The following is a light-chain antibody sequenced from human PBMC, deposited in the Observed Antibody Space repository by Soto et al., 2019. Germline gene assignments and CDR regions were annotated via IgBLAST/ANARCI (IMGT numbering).Light chain of an antibody. CDR2: QDT. V-gene: IGLV3-1*01. CDR1: KLGDKY. Sequence: SYELTQPPSVSVSPGQTASITCSGDKLGDKYACWYQQKPGQSPVLAIYQDTKRPSGIPERFSGSNSGNTATLTISGTQALDEADYYCQAWDSSTAGVFGPGTKVTVL. CDR3: QAWDSSTAGV. J-gene: IGLJ1*01.